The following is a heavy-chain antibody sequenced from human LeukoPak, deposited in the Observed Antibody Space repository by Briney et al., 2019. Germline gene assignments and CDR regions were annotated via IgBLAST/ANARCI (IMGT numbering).Heavy chain of an antibody. Sequence: ASVKVSCKASGYTFSTYDISWVRQAPGQGLEWMGWISAYNGNTNYAQKLQGRVTMTTDTSTSTAYMELRSLRSDDTAVYYCARGPAAFNWFDPWGQGTLVTVSS. CDR1: GYTFSTYD. CDR2: ISAYNGNT. CDR3: ARGPAAFNWFDP. V-gene: IGHV1-18*01. J-gene: IGHJ5*02. D-gene: IGHD2-2*01.